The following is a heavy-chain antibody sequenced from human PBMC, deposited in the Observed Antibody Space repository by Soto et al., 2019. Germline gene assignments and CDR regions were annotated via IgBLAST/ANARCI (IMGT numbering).Heavy chain of an antibody. D-gene: IGHD3-16*01. V-gene: IGHV3-53*01. CDR3: ARDSRYVGDNYGLDH. J-gene: IGHJ4*02. Sequence: LRLSCAASGFTVSRTYMTWVRQAPGKGLEWVSVIYSAGNTYYADSVKGRFTISRDNSRNTVYLQMNSLRAEDTAIYYCARDSRYVGDNYGLDHWGQGSLVTVSS. CDR2: IYSAGNT. CDR1: GFTVSRTY.